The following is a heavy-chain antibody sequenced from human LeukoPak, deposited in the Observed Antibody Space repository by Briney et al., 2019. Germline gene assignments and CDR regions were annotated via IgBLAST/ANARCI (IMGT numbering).Heavy chain of an antibody. D-gene: IGHD1-1*01. CDR1: GFTFNKYV. CDR2: VSGSGGAT. CDR3: AKNRGGTYKYYMVV. J-gene: IGHJ6*03. Sequence: GGSLRLSSAPSGFTFNKYVMSWVRQAPGMGLEWLSYVSGSGGATYYADSVKGRFTISRDNSKNTVYLQMGSLRAEDTAVYYCAKNRGGTYKYYMVVWGNGTTVTVSS. V-gene: IGHV3-23*01.